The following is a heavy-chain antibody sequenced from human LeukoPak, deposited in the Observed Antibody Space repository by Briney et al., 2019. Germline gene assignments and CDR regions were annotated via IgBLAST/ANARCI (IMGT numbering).Heavy chain of an antibody. CDR2: INPNSGGT. V-gene: IGHV1-2*02. Sequence: ASLKVSCKASGYTFTGYYMHWVRQAPGQGLEWMGWINPNSGGTNYAQRFQGRVTMTRDTSISTAYMELSRLRSDDTAVYYCARGGVPAARGYYYYYMDVWGKGTTVTISS. CDR1: GYTFTGYY. D-gene: IGHD2-2*01. CDR3: ARGGVPAARGYYYYYMDV. J-gene: IGHJ6*03.